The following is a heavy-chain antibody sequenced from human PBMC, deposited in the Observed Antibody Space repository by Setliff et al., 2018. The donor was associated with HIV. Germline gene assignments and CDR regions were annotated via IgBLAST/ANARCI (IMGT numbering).Heavy chain of an antibody. CDR2: MNPNSGHT. V-gene: IGHV1-8*03. CDR1: GYTFTSYD. J-gene: IGHJ4*02. Sequence: ASVKVSCKASGYTFTSYDINWVRQATGQGLEWMGWMNPNSGHTGYSQKFQGRVTITRDTSATTAYMERSSLRSEDTAVYYCATDLTGYSGSGTYGYWGQGTLVTVSS. CDR3: ATDLTGYSGSGTYGY. D-gene: IGHD3-10*01.